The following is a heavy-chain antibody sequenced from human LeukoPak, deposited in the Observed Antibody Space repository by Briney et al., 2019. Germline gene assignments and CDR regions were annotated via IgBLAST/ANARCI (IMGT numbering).Heavy chain of an antibody. J-gene: IGHJ5*02. D-gene: IGHD3-3*01. V-gene: IGHV4-59*01. CDR3: ACQAWSGYYSNWFDP. Sequence: SETLSLTCTVSGGSISSYYWSWIRQPPGKGLEWIGYIYYSGSTNYNPSLKSRVTISVDTSKNQFSLKLSSVTAADTAVYYCACQAWSGYYSNWFDPWGQGTLVTVSS. CDR2: IYYSGST. CDR1: GGSISSYY.